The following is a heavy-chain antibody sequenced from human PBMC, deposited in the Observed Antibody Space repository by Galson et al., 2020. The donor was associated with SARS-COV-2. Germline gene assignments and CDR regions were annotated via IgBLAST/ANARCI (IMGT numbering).Heavy chain of an antibody. CDR2: LYWDDDK. CDR3: ARDNSGAFTA. Sequence: SGPTLVKPTQTLTLTCTFSGFSRSTSGVGVGWIRQPPGKALEWLALLYWDDDKRYSPSLKSRLTITKGTSENQVVLAISNMDPLDTGTYYCARDNSGAFTAWGQGTAVTVSS. D-gene: IGHD2-21*01. CDR1: GFSRSTSGVG. V-gene: IGHV2-5*02. J-gene: IGHJ3*01.